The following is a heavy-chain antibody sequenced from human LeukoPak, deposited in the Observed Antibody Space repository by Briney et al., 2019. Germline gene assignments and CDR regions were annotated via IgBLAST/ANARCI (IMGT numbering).Heavy chain of an antibody. CDR1: GFTFNSYW. D-gene: IGHD3-22*01. CDR2: IKQDGSEK. CDR3: ARSVLYYDSSGYYDY. Sequence: GGSLRLSCVASGFTFNSYWMSWVRQAPGKGLEWVANIKQDGSEKYYVDSVKGRFTISRDNAKNSLYLQMNSLRAEDTAVYYCARSVLYYDSSGYYDYWGQGTLVTVSS. V-gene: IGHV3-7*01. J-gene: IGHJ4*02.